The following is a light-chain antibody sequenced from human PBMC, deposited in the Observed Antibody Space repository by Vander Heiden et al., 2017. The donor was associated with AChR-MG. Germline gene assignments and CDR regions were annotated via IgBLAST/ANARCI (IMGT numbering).Light chain of an antibody. CDR3: QQTYSTPHT. Sequence: DIQMTQSPSSLSASVGDRVTIPCRASRDISRYLKWYQQKPGEAPKLVIFVATSLQSGVPTRYSGSGSGTAFTLIISSLQPEDLATYYCQQTYSTPHTFGQGTKLEIK. CDR1: RDISRY. J-gene: IGKJ2*01. V-gene: IGKV1-39*01. CDR2: VAT.